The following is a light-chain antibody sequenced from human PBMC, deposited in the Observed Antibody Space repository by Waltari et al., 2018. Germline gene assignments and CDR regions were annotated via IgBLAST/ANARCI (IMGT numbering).Light chain of an antibody. CDR3: QQFDELPFT. V-gene: IGKV1-33*01. CDR2: DAS. CDR1: QDIKNY. J-gene: IGKJ4*02. Sequence: TQMTQSPSPLSASVGDRVTISCQASQDIKNYLNWYQQKPGKAPELLIYDASKLQRGVPSRFSGGGSGTDFTFTISNLQPEDFATYHCQQFDELPFTFGGGTKVEIK.